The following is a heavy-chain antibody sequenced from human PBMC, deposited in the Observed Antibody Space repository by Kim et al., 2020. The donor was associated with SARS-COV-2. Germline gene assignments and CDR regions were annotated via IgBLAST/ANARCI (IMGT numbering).Heavy chain of an antibody. J-gene: IGHJ4*02. CDR3: ASTYYYGSGSLDY. V-gene: IGHV4-30-2*04. Sequence: NPYLKSRVIISVDTSKNQFSLKLSSLTAADTAVYYCASTYYYGSGSLDYWGQGTLVTVSS. D-gene: IGHD3-10*01.